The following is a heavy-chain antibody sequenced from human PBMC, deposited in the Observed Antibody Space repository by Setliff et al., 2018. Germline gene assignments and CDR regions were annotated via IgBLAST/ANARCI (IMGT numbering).Heavy chain of an antibody. CDR2: IFPGDSDT. CDR3: ARPGGFCDCHSFWDGYFDY. J-gene: IGHJ4*02. Sequence: GESLKISCKTSGYSFTSYWIGWVRQMPGKGLEWMGIIFPGDSDTRYSPSFHGQVTISADKSIGTAYLQWNSLKASDTAIYYCARPGGFCDCHSFWDGYFDYWGQGTLVTVSS. CDR1: GYSFTSYW. V-gene: IGHV5-51*01. D-gene: IGHD2-21*01.